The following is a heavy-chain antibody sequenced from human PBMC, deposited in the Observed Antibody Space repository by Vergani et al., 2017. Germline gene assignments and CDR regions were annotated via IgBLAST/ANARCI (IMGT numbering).Heavy chain of an antibody. V-gene: IGHV3-23*04. J-gene: IGHJ4*02. CDR2: IKNTGDST. CDR3: GRGSDNYN. D-gene: IGHD5-24*01. Sequence: EVQLVESGGGLVKPGGSLRLSCAASGFTFSDYNINWVRQAPGKGLEWVSSIKNTGDSTHYADSVKGRFTISRDNSKNTLYLQMNSLRVEDTAVYYCGRGSDNYNWGQGTLVTVSS. CDR1: GFTFSDYN.